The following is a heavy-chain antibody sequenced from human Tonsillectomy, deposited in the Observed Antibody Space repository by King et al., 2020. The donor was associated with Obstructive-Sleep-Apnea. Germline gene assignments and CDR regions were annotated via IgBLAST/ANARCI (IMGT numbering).Heavy chain of an antibody. CDR1: GFTFSSYA. Sequence: VQLVESGGGLVQPGGSLRLSCAASGFTFSSYAMSWVRQGPGEGMEGGSAISGSGGRTYYADPGKGRFTISRDNSKNTLYLQMNSLRAEDTAVYYCAKVYSEHLDYWGQGTLVTVSS. CDR3: AKVYSEHLDY. D-gene: IGHD1-26*01. J-gene: IGHJ4*02. V-gene: IGHV3-23*04. CDR2: ISGSGGRT.